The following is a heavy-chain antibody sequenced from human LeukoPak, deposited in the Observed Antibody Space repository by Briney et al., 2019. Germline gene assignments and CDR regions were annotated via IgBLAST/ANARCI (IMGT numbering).Heavy chain of an antibody. Sequence: PSETLSLTCTVSGGSISSSSYYWGWIRQPPGKGLEWIGSIYYSGSTYYNPSLKSRVTISVDTSKNQFSLKLSSVTAADTAVYYCARDHYDFWSGFDYWGQGTLVTVSS. D-gene: IGHD3-3*01. CDR3: ARDHYDFWSGFDY. CDR1: GGSISSSSYY. CDR2: IYYSGST. V-gene: IGHV4-39*07. J-gene: IGHJ4*02.